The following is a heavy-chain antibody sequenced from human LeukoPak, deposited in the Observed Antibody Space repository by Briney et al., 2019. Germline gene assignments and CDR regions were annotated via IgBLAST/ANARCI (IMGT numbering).Heavy chain of an antibody. CDR2: MYSGGST. V-gene: IGHV3-66*04. Sequence: PGGSLRLSCAVSGFTVSSDYMCWVRQAPGKGLEWVSVMYSGGSTYYADSVKGRFTISRDNSKNTLYLQMNSLRAEDTAVYYCVRHDWFDPWGRGTRVTVSS. CDR1: GFTVSSDY. J-gene: IGHJ5*02. CDR3: VRHDWFDP.